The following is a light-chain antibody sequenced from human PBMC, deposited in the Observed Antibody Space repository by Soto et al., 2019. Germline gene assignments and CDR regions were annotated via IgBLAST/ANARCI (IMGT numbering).Light chain of an antibody. CDR3: SSYAGSYTLV. CDR2: DVS. CDR1: SNDVGGYNF. Sequence: QSALTQPRSVSGSPGQSVTISCTGTSNDVGGYNFVSWYQQHPGKVPKLFIYDVSRRPSGVPDRISGSKSGNTASLTISGLQAEYEADYYCSSYAGSYTLVFGGGTKLTVL. J-gene: IGLJ2*01. V-gene: IGLV2-11*01.